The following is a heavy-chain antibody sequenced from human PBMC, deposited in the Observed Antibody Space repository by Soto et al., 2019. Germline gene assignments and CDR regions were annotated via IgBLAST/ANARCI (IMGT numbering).Heavy chain of an antibody. J-gene: IGHJ3*02. CDR3: ARNYYYDSSDNAFYI. CDR1: GGSISSSNW. Sequence: QVQLQESGPGLVKPSGTLSLTCAVSGGSISSSNWWSWVRQPPGKGLEWIGEIYHSGSTNYNPSLKSRVTTXXDXSXIQCALKLSPVTATDTAVYYCARNYYYDSSDNAFYIWGQETTVTVSS. CDR2: IYHSGST. V-gene: IGHV4-4*02. D-gene: IGHD3-22*01.